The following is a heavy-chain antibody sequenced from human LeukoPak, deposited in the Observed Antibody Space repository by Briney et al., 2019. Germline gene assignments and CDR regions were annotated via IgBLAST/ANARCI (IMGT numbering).Heavy chain of an antibody. V-gene: IGHV3-48*03. J-gene: IGHJ4*02. CDR2: ISGTGRTR. D-gene: IGHD2-2*01. CDR3: ARWEYCSSTYCSFDY. Sequence: PGGSLRLSCAASGFTFSTYEMNWVRQAPGKGLEWVSYISGTGRTRNYADSVKGRFTISRGNAKNSLYLQMNSLRAEDTAVYYCARWEYCSSTYCSFDYWGQGTLVTVSS. CDR1: GFTFSTYE.